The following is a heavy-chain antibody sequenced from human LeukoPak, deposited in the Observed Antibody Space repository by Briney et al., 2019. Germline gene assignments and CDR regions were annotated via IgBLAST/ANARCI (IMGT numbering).Heavy chain of an antibody. CDR2: IYTSGST. D-gene: IGHD4-23*01. J-gene: IGHJ4*02. V-gene: IGHV4-61*02. CDR3: ARGPRMVTQPNYFDY. CDR1: GGSISSGSYY. Sequence: SQTLSLTCTVSGGSISSGSYYWSWIRQPAGKGLEWIGRIYTSGSTNYNPSLKSRVTISVDTSKNQFSLKLSSVTAADTAVYYCARGPRMVTQPNYFDYWGQGTLVTVSS.